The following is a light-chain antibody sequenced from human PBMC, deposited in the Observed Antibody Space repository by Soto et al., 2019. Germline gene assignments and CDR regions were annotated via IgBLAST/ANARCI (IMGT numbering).Light chain of an antibody. J-gene: IGLJ3*02. V-gene: IGLV1-44*01. Sequence: QSVLTQPPSASGTSGQRVTISCSGSRSNIGYNGVQWFQQDPMTTPKLLIYSNDHRPPGVPDRFSGSKSGTSASLAISGLQPGDESHYYCATCNERLKGWVLGGGTKLTVL. CDR3: ATCNERLKGWV. CDR2: SND. CDR1: RSNIGYNG.